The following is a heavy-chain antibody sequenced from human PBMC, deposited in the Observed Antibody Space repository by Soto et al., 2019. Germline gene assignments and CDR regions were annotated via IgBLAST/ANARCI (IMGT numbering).Heavy chain of an antibody. V-gene: IGHV4-34*01. CDR1: GGSFSGYY. CDR3: ARGSSHYCSGGSCYSSGYDY. D-gene: IGHD2-15*01. CDR2: INHSGST. J-gene: IGHJ4*02. Sequence: SETPSLTCAVYGGSFSGYYWSWIRQPPGKGLEWIGEINHSGSTNYNPSLKSRVTISVDTSKNQFSLKLSSVTAADTAVYYCARGSSHYCSGGSCYSSGYDYWGQGTLVTVSS.